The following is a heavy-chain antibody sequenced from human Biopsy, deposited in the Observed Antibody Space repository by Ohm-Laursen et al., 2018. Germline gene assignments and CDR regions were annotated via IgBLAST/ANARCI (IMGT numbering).Heavy chain of an antibody. CDR3: ATPFQYYDSWGGYPPFDH. V-gene: IGHV1-69*10. CDR2: IIAVSGLV. D-gene: IGHD3-3*01. CDR1: GGTFSNYA. Sequence: VKISCKASGGTFSNYAISWVRQAPGEGLEWMGGIIAVSGLVNYAPKFQGRVSITADKSTTTAYMELSNLKSEDTAVYYCATPFQYYDSWGGYPPFDHWGQGTLVTISS. J-gene: IGHJ4*02.